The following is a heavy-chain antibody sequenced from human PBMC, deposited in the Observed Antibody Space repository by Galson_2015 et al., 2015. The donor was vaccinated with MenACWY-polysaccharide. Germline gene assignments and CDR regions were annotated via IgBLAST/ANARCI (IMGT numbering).Heavy chain of an antibody. V-gene: IGHV1-3*01. J-gene: IGHJ4*02. Sequence: SVKVSCKASGYAFTNFATHWVRQAPGQGLEWMGWINAGNGDTKYSQKFQGRVTLIVDTSATTAYMELSSLRSEDTAMYYCARVKSSPGQQPQAYWGQGTLVTVSS. D-gene: IGHD5-18*01. CDR1: GYAFTNFA. CDR2: INAGNGDT. CDR3: ARVKSSPGQQPQAY.